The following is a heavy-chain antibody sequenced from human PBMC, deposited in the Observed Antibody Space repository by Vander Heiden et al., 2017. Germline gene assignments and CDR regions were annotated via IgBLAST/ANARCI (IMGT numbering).Heavy chain of an antibody. CDR1: GYSFTSYW. CDR2: IYPGDSDT. J-gene: IGHJ4*02. D-gene: IGHD3-22*01. V-gene: IGHV5-51*01. Sequence: EVQLVQSGAGVKKPGESLKISCRASGYSFTSYWIGWVRQMPGKGLEWMGIIYPGDSDTRYSPSFQGQVTISVDKSINTAYVQWSSLKASDAAMYYCARPHYDSSGYYLYYFDYWGQGTLVTVSS. CDR3: ARPHYDSSGYYLYYFDY.